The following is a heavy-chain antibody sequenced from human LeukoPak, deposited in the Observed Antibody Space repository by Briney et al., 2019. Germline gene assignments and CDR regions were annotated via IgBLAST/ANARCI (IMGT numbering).Heavy chain of an antibody. CDR2: MKYDGSEK. D-gene: IGHD6-13*01. V-gene: IGHV3-7*01. CDR3: ARDIEAAGLFLDY. J-gene: IGHJ4*02. Sequence: ETLSLTCTVSGGSISSYYWSWVRQPPGEGLEWVANMKYDGSEKYYVDSVKGRFTISRDNAKNSLYLQMNSLRAEDTAVYYCARDIEAAGLFLDYWGQGTLVTVSS. CDR1: GGSISSYY.